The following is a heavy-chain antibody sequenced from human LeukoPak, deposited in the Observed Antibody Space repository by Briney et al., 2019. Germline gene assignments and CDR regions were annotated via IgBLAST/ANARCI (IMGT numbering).Heavy chain of an antibody. Sequence: WASVKVSCKASGGTFSSYAISWVRQAPGQGLEWMGWISAYNGNTNYAQKLQGRVTMTTDTSTSTAYMELRSLRSDDTAVYYCARDGEQWLAYNWFDPWGQGTLVTVSS. D-gene: IGHD6-19*01. CDR1: GGTFSSYA. J-gene: IGHJ5*02. CDR2: ISAYNGNT. CDR3: ARDGEQWLAYNWFDP. V-gene: IGHV1-18*01.